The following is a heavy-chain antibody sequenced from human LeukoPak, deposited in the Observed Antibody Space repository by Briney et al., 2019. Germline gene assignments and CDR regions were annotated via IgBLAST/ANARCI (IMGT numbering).Heavy chain of an antibody. D-gene: IGHD2/OR15-2a*01. CDR3: ARGNNPYYFDY. Sequence: SETLSLTCAVSGYSISSGYYWGWIRPPPGKGLEWIGSIYHSGSTYYNPSLKSRVTISVDTSKNHFSLNLSSVTAADTAVYYCARGNNPYYFDYWGQGTLVTVSS. CDR1: GYSISSGYY. V-gene: IGHV4-38-2*01. CDR2: IYHSGST. J-gene: IGHJ4*02.